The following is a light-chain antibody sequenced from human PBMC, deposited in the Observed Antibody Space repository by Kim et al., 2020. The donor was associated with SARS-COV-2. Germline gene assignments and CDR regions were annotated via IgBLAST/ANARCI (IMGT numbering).Light chain of an antibody. V-gene: IGKV3-11*01. CDR3: QQRANWPPLT. Sequence: STGEKATISCRASQRVSSYLAWYQQKPGQAPRLLIYDASNRATGIPARFSGSGSGTDFTLTISSLEPEDFAIYYCQQRANWPPLTFGGGTKVDIK. CDR2: DAS. CDR1: QRVSSY. J-gene: IGKJ4*01.